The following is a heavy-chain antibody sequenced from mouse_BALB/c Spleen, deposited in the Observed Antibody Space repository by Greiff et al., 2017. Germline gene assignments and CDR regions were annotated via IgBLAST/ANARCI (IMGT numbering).Heavy chain of an antibody. CDR2: ILPGSGST. V-gene: IGHV1-9*01. Sequence: QVQLQQSGAELMKPGASVKISCKATGYTFSSYWIEWVKQRPGHGLEWIGEILPGSGSTNYNEKFKGKATFTADTSSNTAYMQLSSLTSEDSAVYYCARQGFVLLRQFAYWGQGTLVTVSA. CDR1: GYTFSSYW. CDR3: ARQGFVLLRQFAY. D-gene: IGHD1-1*01. J-gene: IGHJ3*01.